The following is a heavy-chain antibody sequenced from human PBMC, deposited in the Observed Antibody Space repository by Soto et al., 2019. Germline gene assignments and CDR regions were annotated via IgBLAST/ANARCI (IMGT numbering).Heavy chain of an antibody. V-gene: IGHV4-39*07. D-gene: IGHD2-8*02. CDR3: ARDKITGLFDY. CDR2: INHSGST. J-gene: IGHJ4*02. Sequence: SSQTLSLTSSFSGVYSGSTNHYCTWIRQPPGTGLEWIGEINHSGSTNYNPSLKSRVTISVDTSKNQFSLKLTSVTAADTVVYYCARDKITGLFDYWGQATLVTVSS. CDR1: GVYSGSTNHY.